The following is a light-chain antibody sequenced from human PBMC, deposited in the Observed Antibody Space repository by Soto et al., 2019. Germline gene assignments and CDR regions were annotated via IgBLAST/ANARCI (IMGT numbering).Light chain of an antibody. J-gene: IGLJ2*01. Sequence: QSVLTQPPSVSGAPGQRVTISCTGSSSNIGAGYGVHWYQQFPGTAPKLLIYGNTNRPSGVPDRFSGAKSGTSASLAITGLQAEDEADYYCQSYDSSLSGSVFGGGTKVTVL. CDR3: QSYDSSLSGSV. CDR1: SSNIGAGYG. CDR2: GNT. V-gene: IGLV1-40*01.